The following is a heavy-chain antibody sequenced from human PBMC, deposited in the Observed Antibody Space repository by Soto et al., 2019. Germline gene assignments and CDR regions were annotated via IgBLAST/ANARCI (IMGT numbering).Heavy chain of an antibody. CDR3: AKDPLGSGYESYYFDY. Sequence: EVQLLESGGGLVQPGGSLRLSCAASGFTFSSYAMSWVRQAPGKGLEWVSAISGSGGSTYYADSVKGRFTISRDNSKNTLYLQTNSLRAEDTAVYYCAKDPLGSGYESYYFDYWGQGTLVTVSS. CDR1: GFTFSSYA. D-gene: IGHD5-12*01. J-gene: IGHJ4*02. V-gene: IGHV3-23*01. CDR2: ISGSGGST.